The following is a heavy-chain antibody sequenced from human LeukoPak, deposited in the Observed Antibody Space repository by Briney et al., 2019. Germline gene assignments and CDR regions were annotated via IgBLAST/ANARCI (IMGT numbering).Heavy chain of an antibody. D-gene: IGHD5-12*01. J-gene: IGHJ4*02. CDR3: ARGPSGYHNT. V-gene: IGHV3-23*01. CDR1: GLTFSSYA. Sequence: GGSLRLSCAASGLTFSSYAVSWVRQAPGKGLEWVSAISGSGGSTYHADSVKGRFTISRDNSKNTLYLQMNSLRAEDTAVDYCARGPSGYHNTGGQGTLVTVSS. CDR2: ISGSGGST.